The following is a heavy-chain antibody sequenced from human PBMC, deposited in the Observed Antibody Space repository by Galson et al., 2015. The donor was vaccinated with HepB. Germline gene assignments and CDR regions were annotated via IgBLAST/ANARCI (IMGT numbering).Heavy chain of an antibody. D-gene: IGHD3-10*01. J-gene: IGHJ4*02. V-gene: IGHV3-21*01. CDR1: GFTFSSYS. CDR3: ARDLDLADVLLWFGELSPLDY. CDR2: ISSSSSYI. Sequence: SLRLSCAASGFTFSSYSMNWVRQAPGKGLEWVSSISSSSSYIYYADSVKGRFTISRDNAKNSLYLQMNSLRAEDTAVYYCARDLDLADVLLWFGELSPLDYWGQGTLVTVSS.